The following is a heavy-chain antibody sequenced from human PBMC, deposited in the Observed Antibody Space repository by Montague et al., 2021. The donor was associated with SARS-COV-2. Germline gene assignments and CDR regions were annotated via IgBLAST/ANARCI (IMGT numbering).Heavy chain of an antibody. J-gene: IGHJ3*02. CDR2: IYHSGTT. CDR1: GASVGSGDY. CDR3: VREKAGGLRNVFDI. Sequence: SETLSLTCTVSGASVGSGDYWGWTRQPPGKGLEWIGSIYHSGTTXXNPXXXSRLTMSIDTSTNQFSLRLTSVTAADTAVFFCVREKAGGLRNVFDIWGQGTTVTVSS. V-gene: IGHV4-38-2*02.